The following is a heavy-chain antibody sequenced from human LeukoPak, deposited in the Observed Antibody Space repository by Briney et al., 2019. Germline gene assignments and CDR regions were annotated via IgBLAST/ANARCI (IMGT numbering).Heavy chain of an antibody. Sequence: GGSLRLSCAASGFTFSSYSMTWVRQAPGKGLEWVSSISSSSSYIYYADSVKGRFTISRDNAKNSLYLQMNSLRAEDTAVYYCARDLRTFGDRDVDWGQGTLVTVSS. CDR3: ARDLRTFGDRDVD. J-gene: IGHJ4*02. D-gene: IGHD4-17*01. CDR1: GFTFSSYS. V-gene: IGHV3-21*01. CDR2: ISSSSSYI.